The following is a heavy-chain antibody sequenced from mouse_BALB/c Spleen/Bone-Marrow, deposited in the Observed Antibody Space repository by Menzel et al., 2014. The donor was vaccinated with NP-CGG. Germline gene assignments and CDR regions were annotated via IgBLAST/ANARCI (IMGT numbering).Heavy chain of an antibody. CDR3: AREEYGNYDRFIDY. CDR2: IYPGGGYT. V-gene: IGHV1-63*02. D-gene: IGHD2-10*02. J-gene: IGHJ2*01. Sequence: VKLQESGAELVRPGTSVKISCKASGYTFTNYWLSWVKQRPGHGLEWIGDIYPGGGYTNFNERFKGKATLTAATSSSTAYMQLSSLTSEDSAVYFCAREEYGNYDRFIDYWGQGTTLTVSS. CDR1: GYTFTNYW.